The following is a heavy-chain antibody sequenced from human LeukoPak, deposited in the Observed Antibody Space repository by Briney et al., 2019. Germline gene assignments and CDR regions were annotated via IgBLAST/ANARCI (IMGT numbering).Heavy chain of an antibody. V-gene: IGHV3-53*04. CDR2: IYSGGST. CDR3: ARDRAAAAGDYYFDY. D-gene: IGHD6-13*01. Sequence: GGSLRLSCAASGFTVSSNYMSWVRQAPGKGLEWVSVIYSGGSTYYADSVKGRFTISRHNSKNTLYLQMNSPRAEDTAVYYCARDRAAAAGDYYFDYWGQGTLVTVSS. CDR1: GFTVSSNY. J-gene: IGHJ4*02.